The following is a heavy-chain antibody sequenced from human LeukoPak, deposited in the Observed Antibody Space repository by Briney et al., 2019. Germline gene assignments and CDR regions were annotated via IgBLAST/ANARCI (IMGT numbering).Heavy chain of an antibody. Sequence: GGSLRLSCAASGFTLSSHWMSWLRHLPGKGLEWVANINEGGSEKYFVDSVRGRFTISKDNAKNSLYLQMNSLRADDTAVYYCARDFSGSSRDWGQGALVTVS. J-gene: IGHJ4*02. V-gene: IGHV3-7*01. D-gene: IGHD1-26*01. CDR2: INEGGSEK. CDR3: ARDFSGSSRD. CDR1: GFTLSSHW.